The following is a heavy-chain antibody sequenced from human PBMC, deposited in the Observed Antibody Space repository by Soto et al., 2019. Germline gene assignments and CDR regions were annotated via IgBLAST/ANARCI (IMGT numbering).Heavy chain of an antibody. CDR3: TRLISAAQDY. V-gene: IGHV3-73*01. J-gene: IGHJ4*02. CDR1: GFVFKDSS. D-gene: IGHD3-10*01. CDR2: IRDRAYNYAT. Sequence: EVLLVESRGGLVQPGGSLKLSCEASGFVFKDSSIHWVRQASGKGLEWVGRIRDRAYNYATAYAASVKGRFTISRDDSNNKAYLQMDSLKTEDTAIYYCTRLISAAQDYWGQGTLVTVSS.